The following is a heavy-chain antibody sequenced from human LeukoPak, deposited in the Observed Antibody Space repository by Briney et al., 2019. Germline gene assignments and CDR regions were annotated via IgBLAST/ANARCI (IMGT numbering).Heavy chain of an antibody. CDR3: AKDQSPYDSSGLDY. Sequence: PGGSLRLSCAASGFTFDDYAMHWVRQAPGKGLEWVSGISWNSGSIGYADSVKGRFTISRDNAKNSLYLQMNSLRAEDTALYYCAKDQSPYDSSGLDYWGQGTLVTVSS. V-gene: IGHV3-9*01. CDR1: GFTFDDYA. D-gene: IGHD3-22*01. J-gene: IGHJ4*02. CDR2: ISWNSGSI.